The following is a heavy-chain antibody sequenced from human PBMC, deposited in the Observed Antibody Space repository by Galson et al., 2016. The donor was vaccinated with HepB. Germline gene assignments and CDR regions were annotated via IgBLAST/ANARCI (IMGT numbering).Heavy chain of an antibody. J-gene: IGHJ2*01. CDR3: ARTRRTTISGVVVDWYFDL. CDR1: GGSFSGYY. V-gene: IGHV4-34*01. CDR2: INHSGST. D-gene: IGHD3-3*01. Sequence: SETLSLTCAVSGGSFSGYYWSWIRQPPGKGLEWIGEINHSGSTYYNPSLMSRLTISVDRSMNQFSLTLSSVTAADTAVYFCARTRRTTISGVVVDWYFDLWGRGTLVTVSS.